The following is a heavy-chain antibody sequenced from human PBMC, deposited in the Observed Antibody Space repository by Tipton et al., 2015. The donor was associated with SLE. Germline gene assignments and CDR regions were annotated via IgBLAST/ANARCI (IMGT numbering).Heavy chain of an antibody. J-gene: IGHJ4*02. CDR2: IYYSGST. Sequence: TLSLTCTVSGGSVSSGSYYWSWIRQPPGKGLEWIGYIYYSGSTNYNPSLKSRVTISVDTSKNQFSLKLSSVTAADTAVYYCARDPHLPAAGKNYWGQGTLVTVSS. CDR3: ARDPHLPAAGKNY. V-gene: IGHV4-61*01. D-gene: IGHD6-13*01. CDR1: GGSVSSGSYY.